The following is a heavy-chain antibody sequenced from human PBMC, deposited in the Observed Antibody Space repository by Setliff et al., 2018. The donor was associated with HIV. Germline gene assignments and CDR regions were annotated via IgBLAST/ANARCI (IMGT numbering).Heavy chain of an antibody. Sequence: PSETLSLTCTVYGASISNSNSYWGWIRQPPGKGLEWIGYIYYSGSTNYNPSLKSRVTISVDTSKNQFSLKLSSVTAADTAVYYCASTGGYSYGFFDSWGQGALVTVSS. CDR3: ASTGGYSYGFFDS. CDR1: GASISNSNSY. J-gene: IGHJ4*02. V-gene: IGHV4-61*01. D-gene: IGHD5-18*01. CDR2: IYYSGST.